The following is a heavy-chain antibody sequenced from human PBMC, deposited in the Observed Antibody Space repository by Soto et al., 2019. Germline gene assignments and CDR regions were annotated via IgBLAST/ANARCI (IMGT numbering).Heavy chain of an antibody. CDR3: ASGSYYYFDY. D-gene: IGHD1-26*01. J-gene: IGHJ4*02. Sequence: LSLTCAASGFTFSSYWMSWVRQAPGKGLEWVANIKQDGSEKYYVDSVKGRFTISRDNAKNSLYLQMNSLRAEDTAVYYCASGSYYYFDYWGQGTLVTVSS. CDR2: IKQDGSEK. V-gene: IGHV3-7*01. CDR1: GFTFSSYW.